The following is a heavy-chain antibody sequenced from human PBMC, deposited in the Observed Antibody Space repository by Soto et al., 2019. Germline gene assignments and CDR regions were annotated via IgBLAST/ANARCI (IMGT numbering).Heavy chain of an antibody. V-gene: IGHV1-69*13. CDR1: GGTFSSYA. J-gene: IGHJ6*02. CDR3: ARDQRVTIFGVAHYYYHYGMDV. CDR2: IIPIFGTA. Sequence: SVKVSCKASGGTFSSYAISWVRRAPGEGLEWMGGIIPIFGTANYAQKFQGRVTITADESTSTAYMELSSLRSEDTAVYYCARDQRVTIFGVAHYYYHYGMDVWGQGTTVTVSS. D-gene: IGHD3-3*01.